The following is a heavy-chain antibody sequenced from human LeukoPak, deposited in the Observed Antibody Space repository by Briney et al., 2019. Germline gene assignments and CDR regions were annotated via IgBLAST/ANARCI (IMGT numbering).Heavy chain of an antibody. CDR3: ARGYCSSTSCYGRRWFDP. CDR1: GYTFTSYY. D-gene: IGHD2-2*01. CDR2: INPSGGST. J-gene: IGHJ5*02. Sequence: ASVKVSCKASGYTFTSYYMHWVRQAPGQGLEWMGIINPSGGSTSYAQKFQGRVTMTRDTSTSAVYMELSSLRSEDTAVYYCARGYCSSTSCYGRRWFDPWGQGTLVTVSS. V-gene: IGHV1-46*03.